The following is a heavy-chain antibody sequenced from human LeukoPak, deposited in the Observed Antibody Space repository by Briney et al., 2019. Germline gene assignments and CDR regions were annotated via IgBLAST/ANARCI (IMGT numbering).Heavy chain of an antibody. Sequence: ASVKVSCKASGYTFTSYAMYWVRQAPGQRLEWMGWISAGNGNTKYSQEFQGRVTITRDTFASTAYMELSSLRSEDMAVYYCARGASVAASPGDYWGQGTLVTVSS. V-gene: IGHV1-3*03. D-gene: IGHD2-15*01. CDR3: ARGASVAASPGDY. CDR2: ISAGNGNT. J-gene: IGHJ4*02. CDR1: GYTFTSYA.